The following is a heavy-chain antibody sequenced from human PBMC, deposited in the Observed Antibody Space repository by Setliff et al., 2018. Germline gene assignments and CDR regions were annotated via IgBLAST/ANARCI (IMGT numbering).Heavy chain of an antibody. D-gene: IGHD3-9*01. CDR2: ISSSGSTI. J-gene: IGHJ3*02. V-gene: IGHV3-11*04. CDR3: ARDSVLRYFDWLLYTPDAFDI. CDR1: GFTFSDYY. Sequence: LKISCAASGFTFSDYYMSWIRQAPGKGLEWVSYISSSGSTIYYADSVKGRFTISRDNAKNSLYLQMNSLRAEDTAVYYCARDSVLRYFDWLLYTPDAFDIWGQGTMVTVSS.